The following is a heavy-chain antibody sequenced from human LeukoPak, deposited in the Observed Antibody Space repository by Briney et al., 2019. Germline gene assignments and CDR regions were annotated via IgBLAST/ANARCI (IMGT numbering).Heavy chain of an antibody. V-gene: IGHV4-34*01. CDR2: INHSGST. J-gene: IGHJ5*02. D-gene: IGHD6-13*01. Sequence: SETLSLTCAVYGGSFSDYYWSWIRQPPGKGLEWIGEINHSGSTNYNPSLKSRVTISVDTSKNQFSLKLSSVTAADTAVYYCARAYHSSWYLNWFDPWGQGTLVTVSS. CDR1: GGSFSDYY. CDR3: ARAYHSSWYLNWFDP.